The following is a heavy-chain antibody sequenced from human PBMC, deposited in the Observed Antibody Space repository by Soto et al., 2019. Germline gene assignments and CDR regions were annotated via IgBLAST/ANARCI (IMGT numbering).Heavy chain of an antibody. CDR1: GYSIRNGYY. Sequence: ETLSLTCAVSGYSIRNGYYWGWIRQPPGKGLEWIGTIYHSGSTYYNPSLKSRVTISVDASENHFSLKLSSVTAADTTVYYCARVGPYCGGDCYSPPPWGQGTLVTVSS. D-gene: IGHD2-21*02. CDR3: ARVGPYCGGDCYSPPP. CDR2: IYHSGST. J-gene: IGHJ5*02. V-gene: IGHV4-38-2*01.